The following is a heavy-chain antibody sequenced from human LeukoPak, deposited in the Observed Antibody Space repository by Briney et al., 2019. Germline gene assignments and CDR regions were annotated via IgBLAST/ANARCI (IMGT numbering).Heavy chain of an antibody. CDR1: GGSISSGGYY. CDR2: IYYGGST. V-gene: IGHV4-31*03. D-gene: IGHD5-18*01. J-gene: IGHJ4*02. Sequence: SETLSLTCTVSGGSISSGGYYWSWIRQHPGKGLEWIGYIYYGGSTYYNPSLKSRVTISVDTSKNQFSLKLSSVTAADTAVYYCAAEYSYGYDYWGQGTLVTVSS. CDR3: AAEYSYGYDY.